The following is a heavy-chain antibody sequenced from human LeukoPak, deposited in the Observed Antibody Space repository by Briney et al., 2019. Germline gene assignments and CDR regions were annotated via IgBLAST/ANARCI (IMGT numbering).Heavy chain of an antibody. J-gene: IGHJ4*02. CDR2: IKQDGSEK. CDR3: ARDYYDSSGYYYFDY. V-gene: IGHV3-7*01. D-gene: IGHD3-22*01. CDR1: GFTFSSYW. Sequence: PGGSLRLSCVASGFTFSSYWMSWVRQAPGKGLEWVANIKQDGSEKYYVDSVKGRFTISRDNVKNSLYLQMNSLRAEDTAVYYCARDYYDSSGYYYFDYWGQGTLVTVSS.